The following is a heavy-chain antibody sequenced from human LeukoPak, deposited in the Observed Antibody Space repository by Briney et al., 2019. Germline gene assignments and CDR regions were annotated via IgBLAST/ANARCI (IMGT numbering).Heavy chain of an antibody. V-gene: IGHV4-34*01. CDR1: GGSFSGYY. D-gene: IGHD4-4*01. CDR2: INHSGST. Sequence: SETLSLTCAVYGGSFSGYYWSWIRQPPGKGLEWIGEINHSGSTNYNPSLKSRVTISVDTSKNQFSLKLSSVTAADTAVYYCSSYSNYASFDYWGQGTLVTVSS. CDR3: SSYSNYASFDY. J-gene: IGHJ4*02.